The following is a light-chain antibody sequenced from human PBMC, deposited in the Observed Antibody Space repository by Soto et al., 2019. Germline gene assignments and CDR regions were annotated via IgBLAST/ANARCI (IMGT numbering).Light chain of an antibody. Sequence: QSVLTQPPSASGSPGQSVTISCTGTSSDIGAYDYVSWYQQYPGKAPRLIIYEVRHRPSGVPDRFSGSKSGNTASLTVSGRLAEDDADDYCSSYAGSNNLGLFGGGTKVTVL. J-gene: IGLJ2*01. CDR2: EVR. CDR3: SSYAGSNNLGL. V-gene: IGLV2-8*01. CDR1: SSDIGAYDY.